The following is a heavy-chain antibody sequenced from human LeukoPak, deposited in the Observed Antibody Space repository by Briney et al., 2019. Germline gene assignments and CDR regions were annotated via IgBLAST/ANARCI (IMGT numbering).Heavy chain of an antibody. J-gene: IGHJ3*02. Sequence: GASVKVSCKASGYTFTGYYMHWVRRAPGQGLEWMGSINPDSGDTNYAQNLQGRVTMTRDTSINTAYLDLSRLRSDDTAVYYCAIMGDTFDIWGQGTKVTVSS. D-gene: IGHD2-8*01. V-gene: IGHV1-2*02. CDR1: GYTFTGYY. CDR3: AIMGDTFDI. CDR2: INPDSGDT.